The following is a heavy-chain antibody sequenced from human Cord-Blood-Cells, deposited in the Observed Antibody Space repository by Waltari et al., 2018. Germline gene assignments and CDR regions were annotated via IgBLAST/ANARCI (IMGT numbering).Heavy chain of an antibody. CDR1: GGSIRSHY. D-gene: IGHD6-13*01. CDR3: ARDTPRSSWYAFDI. CDR2: IYYSGST. J-gene: IGHJ3*02. Sequence: QVQLQESGPGLVKPSETLSLTCTVSGGSIRSHYWSWIRQPPGKGLEWIGYIYYSGSTNYNPSLKSRVTISVDTSKNQFSLKLSSVTAADTAVYYCARDTPRSSWYAFDIWGQGTMVTVSS. V-gene: IGHV4-59*11.